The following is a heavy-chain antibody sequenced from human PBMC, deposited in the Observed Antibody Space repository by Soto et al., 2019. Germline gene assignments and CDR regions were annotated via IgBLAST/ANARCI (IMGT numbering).Heavy chain of an antibody. CDR3: AREVVEASSLGLDP. J-gene: IGHJ5*02. CDR2: MNTNTNTT. CDR1: GYTFTNND. Sequence: ASVKVSCKASGYTFTNNDINWVRQAPGQGLEGIGWMNTNTNTTDFAEVFEGRVSLTWDTSISTAYMQLNSQKIDDTAVYYFAREVVEASSLGLDPWGQGTLVTVSS. D-gene: IGHD6-6*01. V-gene: IGHV1-8*01.